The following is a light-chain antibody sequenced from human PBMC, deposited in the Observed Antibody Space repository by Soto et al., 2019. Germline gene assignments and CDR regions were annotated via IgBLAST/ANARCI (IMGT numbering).Light chain of an antibody. V-gene: IGKV1-9*01. CDR2: GAS. J-gene: IGKJ1*01. CDR3: QRLNRYPTWT. Sequence: DIQLTQSPSFLSASVGDRVTITCRASQDISSYLAWYQQKPEKAPKLLIYGASTLQSGVPSRFSGSGSGTEFTLTISSLQPEDFATYYCQRLNRYPTWTFGQGTKVEIK. CDR1: QDISSY.